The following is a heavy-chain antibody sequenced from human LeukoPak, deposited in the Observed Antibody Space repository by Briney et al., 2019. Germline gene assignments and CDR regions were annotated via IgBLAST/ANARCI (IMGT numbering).Heavy chain of an antibody. D-gene: IGHD2-2*01. CDR3: ARPLGYCSSTSCLYYFDY. CDR2: IIPIFGTA. CDR1: GYTFTTYG. V-gene: IGHV1-69*05. Sequence: SVKVSCKASGYTFTTYGISWVRQAPGQGLEWMGGIIPIFGTANYAQKFQGRVTITTDESTSTAYMELSSLRSEDTAVYYCARPLGYCSSTSCLYYFDYWGQGTLVTVSS. J-gene: IGHJ4*02.